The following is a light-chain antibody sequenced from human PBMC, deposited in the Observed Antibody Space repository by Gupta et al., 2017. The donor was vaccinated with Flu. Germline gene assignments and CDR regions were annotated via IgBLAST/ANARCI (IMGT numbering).Light chain of an antibody. CDR1: QSVFFSSNSKNY. V-gene: IGKV4-1*01. J-gene: IGKJ4*01. Sequence: SLGERATINCKSSQSVFFSSNSKNYLAGYQQKPGQPPKLLIYWASTRELGVPDRFSGSGSGTDFTLTISSLQAEDVATYYCQQSYSTRLTFGGGTKVEIK. CDR2: WAS. CDR3: QQSYSTRLT.